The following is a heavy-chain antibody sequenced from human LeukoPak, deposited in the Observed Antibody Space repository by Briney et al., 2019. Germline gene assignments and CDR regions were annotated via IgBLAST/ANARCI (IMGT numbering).Heavy chain of an antibody. CDR2: IWSDGTNQ. J-gene: IGHJ4*02. V-gene: IGHV3-33*01. D-gene: IGHD4-11*01. CDR1: GFTFNHYG. Sequence: GGSLRLSCAAAGFTFNHYGMHWVRQAPGKGLQGVAVIWSDGTNQYYGDSVKGRFTISRDDSGNTVYLQMNSLRPEDTGVYYCARDAQRGFDYSNSLEYWGQGTPVTVST. CDR3: ARDAQRGFDYSNSLEY.